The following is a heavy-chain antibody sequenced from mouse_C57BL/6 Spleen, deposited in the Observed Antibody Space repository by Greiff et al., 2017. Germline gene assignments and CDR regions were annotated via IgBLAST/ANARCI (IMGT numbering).Heavy chain of an antibody. V-gene: IGHV1-54*01. CDR2: INPGSGGT. Sequence: QVQLQQSGAELVRPGTSVKVSCKASGYAFTNYLIEWVKQRPGQGLEWIGVINPGSGGTNYTEQFKGKATLTADTASSTAYMQLSSLTSEDSAVYFCARDAIYYDYDGAFDYWGQGTTLTVSS. J-gene: IGHJ2*01. D-gene: IGHD2-4*01. CDR1: GYAFTNYL. CDR3: ARDAIYYDYDGAFDY.